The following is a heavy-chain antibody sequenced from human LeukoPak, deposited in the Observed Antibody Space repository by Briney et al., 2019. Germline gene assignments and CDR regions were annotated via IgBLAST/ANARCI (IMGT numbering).Heavy chain of an antibody. D-gene: IGHD3-22*01. CDR2: VHYTGST. J-gene: IGHJ4*02. V-gene: IGHV4-31*03. Sequence: SEALSLTCTVSGGSITSRGYYWSWIRQHPGQGLEWIGYVHYTGSTYYNPSLKSRVTISVDTSKNQFSLKLSSVTAADTAVYYCARRYDTSGSPFNYWGQGTLVTVSS. CDR1: GGSITSRGYY. CDR3: ARRYDTSGSPFNY.